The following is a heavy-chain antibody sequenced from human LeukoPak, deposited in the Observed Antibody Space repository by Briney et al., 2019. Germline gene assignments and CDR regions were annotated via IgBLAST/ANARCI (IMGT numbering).Heavy chain of an antibody. V-gene: IGHV3-23*01. D-gene: IGHD1-7*01. CDR3: ARETKIDY. CDR1: GFSFSSYA. J-gene: IGHJ4*02. CDR2: MIISGGST. Sequence: GGSLRLSCEASGFSFSSYAMTCVRQVPGKGLEWVSSMIISGGSTYYADSVKGRFTISRDNSKNTLYLQMNSLRVEDTALYYCARETKIDYWGQGALVTVSS.